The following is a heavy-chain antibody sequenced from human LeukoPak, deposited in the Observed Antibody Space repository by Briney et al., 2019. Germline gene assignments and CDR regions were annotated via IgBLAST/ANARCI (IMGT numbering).Heavy chain of an antibody. CDR1: GYTFTSYD. V-gene: IGHV1-8*01. J-gene: IGHJ6*03. D-gene: IGHD2-2*01. CDR2: TNPNSGNT. Sequence: ASVKVSCKASGYTFTSYDINWVRQATGQGLEWMGWTNPNSGNTGYAQKFQGRVTMTRNTSISTAYMELSSLRSEDTAVYYCARGADCSSTSCPWYYYYYMDVWGKGTTVTVSS. CDR3: ARGADCSSTSCPWYYYYYMDV.